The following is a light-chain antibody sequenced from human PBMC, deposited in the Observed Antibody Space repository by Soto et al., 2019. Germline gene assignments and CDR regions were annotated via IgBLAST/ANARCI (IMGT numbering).Light chain of an antibody. J-gene: IGKJ1*01. CDR2: GAS. Sequence: EIVMTHSPATLSVSPGERATISCRASQSVSSNLAWYQQKPGQAPRLLIYGASTRATGIPARFSGSGSGTEFTLTISSLQSEDFAVYYCQQYNNWPWTFGQGTRWIS. V-gene: IGKV3-15*01. CDR3: QQYNNWPWT. CDR1: QSVSSN.